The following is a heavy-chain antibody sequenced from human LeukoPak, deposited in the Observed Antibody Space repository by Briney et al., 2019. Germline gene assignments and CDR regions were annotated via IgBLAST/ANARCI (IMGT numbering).Heavy chain of an antibody. D-gene: IGHD2-21*02. V-gene: IGHV3-23*01. Sequence: GGSLRLSCAASGFTFSSYAMSWVRQAPGKGLEWVSAISGSGGSTYYADSVKGRFTISRDNSKNTLYLQMNSLRAEDTAVYYCARGVVVVTAIPGYYYGMDVWGQGTTVTVSS. CDR3: ARGVVVVTAIPGYYYGMDV. CDR2: ISGSGGST. CDR1: GFTFSSYA. J-gene: IGHJ6*02.